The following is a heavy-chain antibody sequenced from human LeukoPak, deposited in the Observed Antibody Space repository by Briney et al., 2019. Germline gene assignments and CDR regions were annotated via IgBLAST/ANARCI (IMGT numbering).Heavy chain of an antibody. CDR1: GFTFSSYG. CDR2: IGGSGGST. Sequence: PGGSLTLSCAGSGFTFSSYGMSWLRQAPGKGLEWVSAIGGSGGSTYYADSVKGRFTMSRDNSMTTVYLQMNSLRAEDTAVYYCAKEQADCGSASCYERGFDDWGQGALVTVSS. D-gene: IGHD2-2*01. CDR3: AKEQADCGSASCYERGFDD. J-gene: IGHJ4*02. V-gene: IGHV3-23*01.